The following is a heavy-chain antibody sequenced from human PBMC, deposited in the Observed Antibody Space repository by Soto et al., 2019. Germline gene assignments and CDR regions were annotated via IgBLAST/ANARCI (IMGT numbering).Heavy chain of an antibody. D-gene: IGHD6-6*01. CDR1: GYTFTSYG. CDR3: ARRPYSSSSDLGYYYYYMDV. Sequence: ASVKVSCKASGYTFTSYGISWVRQAPGQGLEWMGWISAYNGNTNYAQKLQGRVTMTTDTSTSTAYMELRSLRSDDTAVYYCARRPYSSSSDLGYYYYYMDVWGKGTTVTVSS. CDR2: ISAYNGNT. V-gene: IGHV1-18*01. J-gene: IGHJ6*03.